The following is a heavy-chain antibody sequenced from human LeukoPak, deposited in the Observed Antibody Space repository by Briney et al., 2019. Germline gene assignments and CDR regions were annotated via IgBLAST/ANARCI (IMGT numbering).Heavy chain of an antibody. Sequence: ASVKVSCKASSYTFTSYGISWVRQAPGQGLEWMGWISAYNGNTNYAQKLQGRVTMTTDTSTSTAYMELRSLRSDDTAVYYCAKGRASAGGYSGYDWGDWFDPWGQGTLVTVSS. CDR1: SYTFTSYG. CDR3: AKGRASAGGYSGYDWGDWFDP. CDR2: ISAYNGNT. V-gene: IGHV1-18*01. D-gene: IGHD5-12*01. J-gene: IGHJ5*02.